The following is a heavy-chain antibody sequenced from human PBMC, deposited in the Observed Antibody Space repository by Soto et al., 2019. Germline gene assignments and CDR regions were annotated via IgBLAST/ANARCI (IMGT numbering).Heavy chain of an antibody. CDR1: GFSLSSSGMG. D-gene: IGHD5-12*01. CDR2: IFLDDDK. J-gene: IGHJ4*02. CDR3: AQRRPPDSQMAYYFAS. V-gene: IGHV2-5*02. Sequence: QITLKESGPTLVKPTQTLTLTCTFSGFSLSSSGMGVGWIRQPPGKALECLALIFLDDDKRYSPSLKSRLTITKDTPNKQVVLTITHIDPVDTATYYFAQRRPPDSQMAYYFASWGQGTLFTVSS.